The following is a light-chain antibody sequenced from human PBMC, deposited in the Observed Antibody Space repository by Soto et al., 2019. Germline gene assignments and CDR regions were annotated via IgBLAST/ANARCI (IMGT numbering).Light chain of an antibody. CDR3: GTWDSSLSGGV. CDR2: DDD. CDR1: SSNIGDDY. V-gene: IGLV1-51*01. Sequence: QSVLTQPPPVSSAPGQKVTISCSGSSSNIGDDYVSWYQQFPGKAPRLLIYDDDKRPSGIPDRFSGSKSGTAATLEITGLQTGDEADYYCGTWDSSLSGGVFGGGTKLTVL. J-gene: IGLJ3*02.